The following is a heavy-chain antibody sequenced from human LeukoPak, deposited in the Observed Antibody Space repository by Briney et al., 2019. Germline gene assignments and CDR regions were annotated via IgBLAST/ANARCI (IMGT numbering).Heavy chain of an antibody. CDR2: VYEGGSS. D-gene: IGHD6-25*01. J-gene: IGHJ2*01. V-gene: IGHV3-53*01. CDR1: GFSVNNKY. CDR3: ASYTQRVSNWFYYL. Sequence: GGSLRLSCAVSGFSVNNKYITWVGQAPGKGRDWVSVVYEGGSSDYVESVKGRCSVSRAGSENTVYLQVNSLSADDTALCFFASYTQRVSNWFYYLWGRGSLVTVAS.